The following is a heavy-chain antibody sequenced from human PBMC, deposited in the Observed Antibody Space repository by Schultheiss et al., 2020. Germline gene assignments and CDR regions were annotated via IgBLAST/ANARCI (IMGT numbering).Heavy chain of an antibody. J-gene: IGHJ4*02. V-gene: IGHV4-34*01. CDR3: ARVSDWLSSTHFDY. Sequence: SETLSLTCAVYGGSFSGYYWSWIRQPPGKGLEWIGEINHSGSTNYNPSLKSRVTISVDTSKNQFSLKLNSVTAADTAVYYCARVSDWLSSTHFDYWGQGTLVNVYS. CDR1: GGSFSGYY. D-gene: IGHD3-9*01. CDR2: INHSGST.